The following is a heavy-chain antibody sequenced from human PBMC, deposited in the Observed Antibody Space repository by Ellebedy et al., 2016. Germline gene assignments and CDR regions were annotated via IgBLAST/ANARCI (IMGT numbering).Heavy chain of an antibody. J-gene: IGHJ4*02. Sequence: GESLKISXAVSGFTFSDPYMDWVRQAPGKGLEWVGRIRNKVNSYTTEYAASVKGRFTVSRDDSKNSLYLQMNSLKTEDTAVYYCASGGSHYDYFDYWGQGTLVTVSS. CDR3: ASGGSHYDYFDY. CDR1: GFTFSDPY. CDR2: IRNKVNSYTT. D-gene: IGHD1-26*01. V-gene: IGHV3-72*01.